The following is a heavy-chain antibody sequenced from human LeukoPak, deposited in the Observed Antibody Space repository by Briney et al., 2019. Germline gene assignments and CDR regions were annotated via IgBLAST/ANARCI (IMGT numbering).Heavy chain of an antibody. CDR2: IKQDGSDK. V-gene: IGHV3-7*01. CDR3: ARDQPFSSGYYYLNWFDP. J-gene: IGHJ5*02. D-gene: IGHD3-22*01. CDR1: GFTFSRHW. Sequence: PRGSLRLSCAASGFTFSRHWMSWVRQAPGKGLEWAANIKQDGSDKYYVDSVKGRFTISRDNAKNSLYLQMNSLRAEDTAVYYCARDQPFSSGYYYLNWFDPWGQGTLVTVSS.